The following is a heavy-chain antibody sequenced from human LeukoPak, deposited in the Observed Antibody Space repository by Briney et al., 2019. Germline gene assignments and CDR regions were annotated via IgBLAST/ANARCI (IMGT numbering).Heavy chain of an antibody. CDR2: INHSGST. D-gene: IGHD3-3*01. CDR3: ARAITRDFWSGYYFDY. V-gene: IGHV4-34*01. J-gene: IGHJ4*02. CDR1: GGSFSGYY. Sequence: SETLSLTCAVYGGSFSGYYWSWIRQPPGKGLEWIGEINHSGSTNYNPSLKSRVTISVDTSKNQFSLKLSSVTAADTAVYYCARAITRDFWSGYYFDYWGQGTLVTVSS.